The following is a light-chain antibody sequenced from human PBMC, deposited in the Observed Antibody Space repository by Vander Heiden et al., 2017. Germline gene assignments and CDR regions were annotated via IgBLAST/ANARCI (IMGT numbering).Light chain of an antibody. CDR1: SSDIGPYNH. V-gene: IGLV2-18*02. CDR3: SSYTTSSTWV. J-gene: IGLJ3*02. CDR2: DVN. Sequence: QSALTQPPSVSGSPGQSVTISCTGTSSDIGPYNHVSWYQQPPGTAPKAMIYDVNKRPSGVPDRFSGSKSGNTASLTISGLQAEDEADYYCSSYTTSSTWVFGGGTKLTVL.